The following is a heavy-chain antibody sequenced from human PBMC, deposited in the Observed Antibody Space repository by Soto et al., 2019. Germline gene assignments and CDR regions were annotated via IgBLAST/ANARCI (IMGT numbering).Heavy chain of an antibody. Sequence: DVQLVESGGGIVQPGGSLRLSCAASGFTVTSYWMHWVRQAQVKGLVWVSRTRPAGSSTYYADFVRGRFTISKDTAKNTLYLQINSLGAEDTAVYYCARGNTGYGNFDYWGQGTLVTVSS. CDR3: ARGNTGYGNFDY. V-gene: IGHV3-74*01. CDR1: GFTVTSYW. J-gene: IGHJ4*02. CDR2: TRPAGSST. D-gene: IGHD5-12*01.